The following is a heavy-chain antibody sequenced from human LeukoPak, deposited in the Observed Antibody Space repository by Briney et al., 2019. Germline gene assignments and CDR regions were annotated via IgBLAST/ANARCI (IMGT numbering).Heavy chain of an antibody. Sequence: GASVKVSCKASGYTFTSYDMHWVRQAPGQGLEWMRIINPSGGSTSYAQKFQGRVTMTRDTSTSTVYMELSSLRSEDTAVYYCARSSYCTNGVCYMGYWGQGTLVTVSS. J-gene: IGHJ4*02. CDR3: ARSSYCTNGVCYMGY. D-gene: IGHD2-8*01. V-gene: IGHV1-46*01. CDR2: INPSGGST. CDR1: GYTFTSYD.